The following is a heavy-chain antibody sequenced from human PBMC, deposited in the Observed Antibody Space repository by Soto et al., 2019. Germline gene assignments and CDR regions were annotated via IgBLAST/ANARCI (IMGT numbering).Heavy chain of an antibody. D-gene: IGHD2-2*01. V-gene: IGHV3-7*03. CDR2: INEDGGGK. Sequence: GGSLRLSCASSGFTFTTYWMSWVRQAPGKGLEWVANINEDGGGKYYVDSVKGRFTISRDNAKNSLCLQMNNLRAEDTAVYYCSRVGRANYAGANAYWGQGTLVTVSS. CDR3: SRVGRANYAGANAY. J-gene: IGHJ4*02. CDR1: GFTFTTYW.